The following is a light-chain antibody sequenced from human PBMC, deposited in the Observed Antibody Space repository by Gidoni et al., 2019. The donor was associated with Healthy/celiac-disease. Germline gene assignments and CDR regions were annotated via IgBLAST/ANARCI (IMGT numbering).Light chain of an antibody. Sequence: QPVLTQPPSASASLGASVTLTCTLSSGYSNYKVDWYQQRPGKGTRFVMRVGTGGIVGSKGDGIPDRFSVLGSGLNRYLTIKNIQEEDESDYHCGADHGSGSNFVRGVFGGGTKLTVL. CDR3: GADHGSGSNFVRGV. CDR2: VGTGGIVG. V-gene: IGLV9-49*01. CDR1: SGYSNYK. J-gene: IGLJ3*02.